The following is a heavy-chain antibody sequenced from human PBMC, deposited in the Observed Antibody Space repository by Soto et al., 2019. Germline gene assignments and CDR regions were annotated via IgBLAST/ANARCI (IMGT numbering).Heavy chain of an antibody. CDR1: GGSISSSSYY. D-gene: IGHD4-17*01. CDR2: IYYSGST. J-gene: IGHJ4*02. CDR3: ARRDYGEGYFDY. V-gene: IGHV4-39*01. Sequence: SSETLSLTCTVSGGSISSSSYYWGWIRQPPGKGLEWIGSIYYSGSTYYNPSLKSRVTISVDTSKNQFSLKLSSATAADTAVYYCARRDYGEGYFDYWGQGTLVTVSS.